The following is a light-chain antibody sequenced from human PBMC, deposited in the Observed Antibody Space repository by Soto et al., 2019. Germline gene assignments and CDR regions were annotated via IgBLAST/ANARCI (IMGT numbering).Light chain of an antibody. V-gene: IGKV1-33*01. Sequence: DIQMTQSPSSLSASVGDRVTITCQASRDIGKYLNWFQEKPGKAPELLIYDASNLQTGVPSRFSGGGSGTDFSFTISSLQPEDFATYYCQQYNSLPPTFGQGTRLEI. J-gene: IGKJ5*01. CDR3: QQYNSLPPT. CDR2: DAS. CDR1: RDIGKY.